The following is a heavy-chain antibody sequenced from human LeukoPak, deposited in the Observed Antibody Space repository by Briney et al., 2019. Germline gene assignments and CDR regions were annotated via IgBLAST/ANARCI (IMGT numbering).Heavy chain of an antibody. J-gene: IGHJ4*02. CDR3: ARGDYGANSGLDY. CDR2: IYLSGNT. V-gene: IGHV4-30-2*06. D-gene: IGHD4-23*01. Sequence: SETLSLTCAVSGGSINSGGNSWTWIRQSPGEALEWIGHIYLSGNTYYNPSLKSRVTILLDTSNNRFSLRVTSMTAADTAVYYCARGDYGANSGLDYWGQGTLVTVSS. CDR1: GGSINSGGNS.